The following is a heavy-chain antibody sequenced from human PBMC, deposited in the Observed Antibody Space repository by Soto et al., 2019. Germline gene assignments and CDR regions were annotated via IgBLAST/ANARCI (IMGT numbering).Heavy chain of an antibody. Sequence: RASVKVSCKASGGTFSSYAISWVRQAPGQGLEWMGGIIPIFGTANYAQKFQGRVTITADESTSTAYMELSSLRSEDTAVYYCARDRSISPYYYYGMDVWGQGTMVTVSS. V-gene: IGHV1-69*13. CDR1: GGTFSSYA. CDR3: ARDRSISPYYYYGMDV. CDR2: IIPIFGTA. D-gene: IGHD3-10*01. J-gene: IGHJ6*02.